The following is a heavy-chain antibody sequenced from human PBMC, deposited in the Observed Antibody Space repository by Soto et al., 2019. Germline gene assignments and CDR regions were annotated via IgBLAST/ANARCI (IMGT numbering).Heavy chain of an antibody. Sequence: PSETLSLTCTVSGGSISSYYWSWIRQPPGKGLEWIGYIYYSGSTNYNPSLKSRVTISVDTSKNQLSLKLSSVTAADTAVYYCARYRGTPVTTFYYWGQGTLVTVSS. V-gene: IGHV4-59*01. D-gene: IGHD4-17*01. CDR3: ARYRGTPVTTFYY. J-gene: IGHJ4*02. CDR1: GGSISSYY. CDR2: IYYSGST.